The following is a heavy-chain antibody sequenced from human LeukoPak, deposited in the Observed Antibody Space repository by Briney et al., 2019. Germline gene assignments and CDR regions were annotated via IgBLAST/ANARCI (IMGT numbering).Heavy chain of an antibody. D-gene: IGHD2-2*01. Sequence: GGSLRLSCAASGFTFSSYGMHWVRQAPGKGLEWVAFIRYDGSNKYYADSVKGRFTISRDNSKNTLYLQMNSLRAEDTAVYYCAKVDCSSTSCYAYYYYMDVWGKGTTVTVSS. CDR1: GFTFSSYG. J-gene: IGHJ6*03. CDR3: AKVDCSSTSCYAYYYYMDV. V-gene: IGHV3-30*02. CDR2: IRYDGSNK.